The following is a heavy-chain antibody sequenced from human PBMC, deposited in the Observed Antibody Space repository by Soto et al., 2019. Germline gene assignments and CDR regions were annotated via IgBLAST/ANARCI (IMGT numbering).Heavy chain of an antibody. V-gene: IGHV3-23*01. Sequence: HPGGSLRLSCAASGFTFSSYAMSWVRQAPGKGLEWVSAISGSGGSTYYAESVKGRFTISRDNSKNTLYLQMNSLRAEDTAVYYCAKDGEGIYCFEGPFDYWGQGTLVTVSS. J-gene: IGHJ4*02. CDR1: GFTFSSYA. CDR3: AKDGEGIYCFEGPFDY. D-gene: IGHD3-10*01. CDR2: ISGSGGST.